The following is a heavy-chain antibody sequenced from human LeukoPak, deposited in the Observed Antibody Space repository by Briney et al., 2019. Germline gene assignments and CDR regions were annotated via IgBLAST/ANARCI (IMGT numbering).Heavy chain of an antibody. CDR1: GFTFSSYG. V-gene: IGHV3-33*01. J-gene: IGHJ3*02. CDR2: IWYDGSNK. CDR3: ARDVDSSGFDI. D-gene: IGHD3-22*01. Sequence: GGSLRLSCAASGFTFSSYGMHWVRQAPGKGLEWVAVIWYDGSNKYYADSVKGRFTISRDNPKNTLYLQMNSLRAEDTAVYYCARDVDSSGFDIWGQGTMVTVSS.